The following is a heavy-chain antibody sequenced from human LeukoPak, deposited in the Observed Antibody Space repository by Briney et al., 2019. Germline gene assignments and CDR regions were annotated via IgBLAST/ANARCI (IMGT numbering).Heavy chain of an antibody. J-gene: IGHJ3*02. CDR1: GGSISRNTYY. V-gene: IGHV4-39*01. Sequence: PSETLSLTCTVSGGSISRNTYYWGWIRQPPGKGLEWIGTIYYSGSTYYSPSLQSRVTISEDKSKNQFSLKLSSLTAADTAVYYCARHSGYDFWSGYYAFDIGGQGTKVTVSS. CDR2: IYYSGST. D-gene: IGHD3-3*01. CDR3: ARHSGYDFWSGYYAFDI.